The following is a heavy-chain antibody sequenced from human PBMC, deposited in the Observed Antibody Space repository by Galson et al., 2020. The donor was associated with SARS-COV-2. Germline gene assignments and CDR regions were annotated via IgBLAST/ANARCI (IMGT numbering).Heavy chain of an antibody. D-gene: IGHD4-17*01. CDR1: GTSISSGSYS. V-gene: IGHV4-30-2*01. CDR2: ISHSGGT. J-gene: IGHJ3*02. Sequence: SETLSLTCAVSGTSISSGSYSWNWIRQPPGKGLAWIGYISHSGGTSYNPSLKSPVTISGDRSKNQFSLRLISVTAADTAVYYCARLHYGEYAPEAFDIWGPGTRVTVAS. CDR3: ARLHYGEYAPEAFDI.